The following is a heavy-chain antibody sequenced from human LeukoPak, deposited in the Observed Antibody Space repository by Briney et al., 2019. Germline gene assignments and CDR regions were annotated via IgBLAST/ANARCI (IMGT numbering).Heavy chain of an antibody. V-gene: IGHV5-51*01. CDR3: ARRYCSSTSCYSIDY. CDR2: IYPGDSDT. CDR1: GYSFTSYW. Sequence: GESLKISCKGSGYSFTSYWIGWVRQMPGKGLEWMGIIYPGDSDTRYSPSFQGQVTISADKSIRTAYLQWSSLKASDTAMYYCARRYCSSTSCYSIDYWGQGTLVTVSS. J-gene: IGHJ4*02. D-gene: IGHD2-2*02.